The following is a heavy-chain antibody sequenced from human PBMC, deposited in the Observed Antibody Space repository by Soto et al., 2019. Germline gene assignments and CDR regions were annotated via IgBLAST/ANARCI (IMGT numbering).Heavy chain of an antibody. CDR1: GDSISSSNW. J-gene: IGHJ6*02. Sequence: PSETLSLTCAVSGDSISSSNWWTWVRQPPGKGLEWIGDIYQTGITNSNPSLKSRVTMSIDKSKNQFSLKLTSVTAADTAVYYCAIYCASALYSYFALDVWGQGPTATAP. V-gene: IGHV4-4*02. CDR3: AIYCASALYSYFALDV. CDR2: IYQTGIT. D-gene: IGHD2-15*01.